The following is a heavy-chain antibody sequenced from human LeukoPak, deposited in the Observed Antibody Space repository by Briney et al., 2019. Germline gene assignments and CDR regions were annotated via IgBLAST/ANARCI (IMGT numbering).Heavy chain of an antibody. CDR2: INPNSGGT. D-gene: IGHD4-17*01. CDR1: GYTFTGYY. V-gene: IGHV1-2*02. J-gene: IGHJ4*02. Sequence: ASVKVSCKASGYTFTGYYMHWVRQAPGQGLEWMGWINPNSGGTNYAQKFRGRVTMTRDTSISTAYMELSRLRSDDTAVYYCARDLTGYGDRSPFDYWGQGTLVTVSS. CDR3: ARDLTGYGDRSPFDY.